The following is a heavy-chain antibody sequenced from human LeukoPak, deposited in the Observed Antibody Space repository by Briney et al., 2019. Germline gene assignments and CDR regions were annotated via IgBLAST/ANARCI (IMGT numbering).Heavy chain of an antibody. CDR3: AREVVIVAGWIDY. CDR1: DGSFTGYF. V-gene: IGHV4-34*01. Sequence: PSETLSLTCAISDGSFTGYFWNWVRQAPGKGLEWIGDINHGGSTNYNPSLRSRVTMSVDTSKNQFSLKLSSVTAADTAVYYCAREVVIVAGWIDYWGQGTLVTVSS. CDR2: INHGGST. J-gene: IGHJ4*02. D-gene: IGHD5-12*01.